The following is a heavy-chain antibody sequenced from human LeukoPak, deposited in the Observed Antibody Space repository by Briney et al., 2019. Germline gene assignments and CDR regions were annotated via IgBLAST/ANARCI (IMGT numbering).Heavy chain of an antibody. CDR1: GYTFTSYD. J-gene: IGHJ3*02. Sequence: ASVKVSCKASGYTFTSYDVNWVRQATGQGLEWMGWMNPNSGNTGYAQKFQGRVTMTRNTSISTAYMELSSLRSEDTAVYYCARGSDYYESSDDAFDIWGQGTMVTVSS. CDR2: MNPNSGNT. D-gene: IGHD3-22*01. CDR3: ARGSDYYESSDDAFDI. V-gene: IGHV1-8*01.